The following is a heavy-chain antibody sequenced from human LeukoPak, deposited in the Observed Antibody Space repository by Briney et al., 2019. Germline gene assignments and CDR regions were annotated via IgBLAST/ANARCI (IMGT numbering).Heavy chain of an antibody. V-gene: IGHV3-48*03. CDR2: ISSSGSTI. CDR3: ASLGEWELPPDP. Sequence: PEGSLRLICAASGCTFSSYELNWVRQAPGKGLEWVSYISSSGSTIYYADSVKGRFTISRDNAKNSLYLQMNSLRAEDTAVYYCASLGEWELPPDPWGQGTLVTVSS. D-gene: IGHD1-26*01. J-gene: IGHJ5*02. CDR1: GCTFSSYE.